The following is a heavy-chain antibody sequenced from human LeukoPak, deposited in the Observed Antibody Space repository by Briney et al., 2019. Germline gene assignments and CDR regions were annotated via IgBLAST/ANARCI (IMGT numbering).Heavy chain of an antibody. CDR3: ASSVGFGESLYYYYYYMDV. Sequence: GGSLRLSCAASGFTFSSYWMHWVRQAPGKGLVGVSRINSDGRSTNYADSVKGRFSISRDNAKNSLFLQMNSLRVEDTAVYYCASSVGFGESLYYYYYYMDVWGKGTTVTISS. J-gene: IGHJ6*03. V-gene: IGHV3-74*01. CDR1: GFTFSSYW. CDR2: INSDGRST. D-gene: IGHD3-10*01.